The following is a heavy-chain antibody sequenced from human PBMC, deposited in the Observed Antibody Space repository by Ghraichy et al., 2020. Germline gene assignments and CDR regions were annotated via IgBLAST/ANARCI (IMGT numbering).Heavy chain of an antibody. CDR3: GRDGGTTGPNLDY. Sequence: ASVKVSCETAGYTFSSYVISWVLLSPVQVLEWMGWISGYNGNTDYARKLQGRVTMTTETSTSTAYMELRGLRSDDTASYYCGRDGGTTGPNLDYWGQGTLVNVSS. CDR1: GYTFSSYV. V-gene: IGHV1-18*01. D-gene: IGHD1-7*01. J-gene: IGHJ4*02. CDR2: ISGYNGNT.